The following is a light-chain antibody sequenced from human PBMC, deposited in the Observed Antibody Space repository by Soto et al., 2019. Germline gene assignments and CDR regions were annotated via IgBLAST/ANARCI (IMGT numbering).Light chain of an antibody. Sequence: DIQMTQSPSSLSASVGDRVTITCRASKGISNYLAWYQQKPGKVPKLLIYAASTLQSGVPSQFSGSGSGTDFTLTISSLQPEDVATYYCQKYNSAPLTFGGGTKVEIK. CDR3: QKYNSAPLT. CDR1: KGISNY. V-gene: IGKV1-27*01. CDR2: AAS. J-gene: IGKJ4*01.